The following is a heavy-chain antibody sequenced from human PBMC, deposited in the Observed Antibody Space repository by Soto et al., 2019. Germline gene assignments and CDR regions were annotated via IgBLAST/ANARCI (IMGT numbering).Heavy chain of an antibody. D-gene: IGHD6-13*01. J-gene: IGHJ6*02. CDR2: ISAYNGNTNYAQK. V-gene: IGHV1-18*01. Sequence: QVQLVQSGPEVKKPGASVKVSCKAFDYTFTSYGISWIRQAPGQGLEWMGWISAYNGNTNYAQKNYAQKFQGRVTMTTDTSTSTAYMELRSLRSDDTAVYYCARDIGVPMGAAVTPPPSMDVWGQGTTVTVSS. CDR3: ARDIGVPMGAAVTPPPSMDV. CDR1: DYTFTSYG.